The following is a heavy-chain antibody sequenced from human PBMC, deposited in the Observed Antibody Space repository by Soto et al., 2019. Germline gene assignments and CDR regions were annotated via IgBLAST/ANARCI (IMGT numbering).Heavy chain of an antibody. Sequence: QVQLVQSGAEEKKPGASVKVSCKASGYTFTNYAMHWVRQAPGQRLEWMGWINDGNGNTKYSQKFRGRVMITIDTSASASYMEVSSQRYEDTAGYSWARVSGYYFLDYWGQGTLVTVSS. CDR3: ARVSGYYFLDY. J-gene: IGHJ4*02. CDR1: GYTFTNYA. D-gene: IGHD5-12*01. CDR2: INDGNGNT. V-gene: IGHV1-3*05.